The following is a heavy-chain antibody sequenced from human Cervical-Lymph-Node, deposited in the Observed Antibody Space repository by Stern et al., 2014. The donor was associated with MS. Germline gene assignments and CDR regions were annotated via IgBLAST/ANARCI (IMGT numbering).Heavy chain of an antibody. CDR3: ARPSHYCTYTSCPYGYYYAMDV. D-gene: IGHD3-16*01. V-gene: IGHV5-51*01. CDR1: GYNFSNYW. CDR2: IYPGDSDT. J-gene: IGHJ6*02. Sequence: QLVQSGAEVRKPGESLKISCKGSGYNFSNYWIGWVRQMPGKGLEWMGIIYPGDSDTRYSPSFQGQVTFSVDKSTDTAYLQWGSLKASDTAIYYCARPSHYCTYTSCPYGYYYAMDVWGQGTTVTVSS.